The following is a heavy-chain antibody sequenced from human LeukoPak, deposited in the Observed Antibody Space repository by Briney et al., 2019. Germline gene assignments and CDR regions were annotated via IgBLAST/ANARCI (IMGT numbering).Heavy chain of an antibody. J-gene: IGHJ5*02. V-gene: IGHV1-2*02. Sequence: ASVKVSCKASGYTFTGYYMHWVRQAPGQGLEWMGWINPNSGGTNYAQKLQGRVTMTRDTSISTAYMELSRLRSDDTAVYYCARDRIKSGIAAAGTSTLTNWFDPWGQGTLVTVSS. CDR2: INPNSGGT. D-gene: IGHD6-13*01. CDR3: ARDRIKSGIAAAGTSTLTNWFDP. CDR1: GYTFTGYY.